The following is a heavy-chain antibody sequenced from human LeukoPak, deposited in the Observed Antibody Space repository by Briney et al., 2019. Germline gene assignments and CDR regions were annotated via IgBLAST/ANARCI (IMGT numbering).Heavy chain of an antibody. V-gene: IGHV3-7*03. J-gene: IGHJ5*02. Sequence: GGSLRLSCAASGFTFTNHWMCWVRQAPGKGLEWVANIKEDGSEKYYVDSVKGRFTVSRDNVKNSLFLQMNSLRVDDTAVYYCAKSGSSVFWSWGRGTLVTVSS. CDR2: IKEDGSEK. D-gene: IGHD3-3*02. CDR3: AKSGSSVFWS. CDR1: GFTFTNHW.